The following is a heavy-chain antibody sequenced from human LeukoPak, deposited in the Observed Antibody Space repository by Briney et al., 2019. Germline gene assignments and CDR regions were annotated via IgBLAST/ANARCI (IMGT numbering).Heavy chain of an antibody. CDR2: ISAYNGNT. V-gene: IGHV1-18*01. CDR3: ARPASRYCTNGVCSGFDY. J-gene: IGHJ4*02. Sequence: ASVKVSCKASGYTFTSYGISWVRQGPGQGLEWMGWISAYNGNTNYAQKLQGRVTMTTDTSTSTAYMELRSLRSDDTAVYYCARPASRYCTNGVCSGFDYWGQGTLVTVSS. CDR1: GYTFTSYG. D-gene: IGHD2-8*01.